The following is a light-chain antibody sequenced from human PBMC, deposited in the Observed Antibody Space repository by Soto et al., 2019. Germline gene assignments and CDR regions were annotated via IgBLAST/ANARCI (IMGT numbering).Light chain of an antibody. CDR2: KAS. V-gene: IGKV1-5*03. CDR1: QTISNW. Sequence: DIQMTQSPSTLSASVGDRATITCRASQTISNWLAWYQQRPGKAPNLLIYKASTLESGVSSRFSGSGSGTEFTLTISSLQPDDFATYYCQHYNSYPYTFGQGTQLEIK. J-gene: IGKJ2*01. CDR3: QHYNSYPYT.